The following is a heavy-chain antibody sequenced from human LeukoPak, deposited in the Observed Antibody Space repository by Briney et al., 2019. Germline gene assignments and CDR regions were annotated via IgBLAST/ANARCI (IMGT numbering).Heavy chain of an antibody. V-gene: IGHV1-2*02. D-gene: IGHD6-13*01. CDR3: ARGVYAILGGIAAAGTIDY. CDR2: INPNSGGT. CDR1: GYTFTGYY. J-gene: IGHJ4*02. Sequence: ASVKVSCKASGYTFTGYYMHWVRQAPGQGLEWMGWINPNSGGTNYAQKFQGRVTMTRDTPISTAYMELSRLRSDDTAVYYCARGVYAILGGIAAAGTIDYWGQGTLVTVSS.